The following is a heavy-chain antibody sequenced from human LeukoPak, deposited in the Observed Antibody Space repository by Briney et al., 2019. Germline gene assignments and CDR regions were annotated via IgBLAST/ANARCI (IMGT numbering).Heavy chain of an antibody. V-gene: IGHV1-46*01. CDR3: ARDLMGQLSAFDI. CDR2: INTSGGST. Sequence: ASVKVTCKATGYTFTSYFMHWVRQAPGQRLEWMGIINTSGGSTSYAQKFQGRVTMTRDMSTSTVYMELSSLRAEDTAVYYCARDLMGQLSAFDIWGQGTMVTVSS. D-gene: IGHD5-24*01. CDR1: GYTFTSYF. J-gene: IGHJ3*02.